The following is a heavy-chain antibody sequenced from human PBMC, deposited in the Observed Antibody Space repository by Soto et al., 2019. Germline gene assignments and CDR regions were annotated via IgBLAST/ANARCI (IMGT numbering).Heavy chain of an antibody. Sequence: SETLSLTCTVSGGSISSSSYYWGWIRQPPGKGLEWIGCIYYSGSTYYNPSLKSRLTISVDTSKNQFSLHLTSVTAADTAVYFCAREDDGGDSLDVWGQGTTVTVSS. D-gene: IGHD2-21*02. J-gene: IGHJ6*02. V-gene: IGHV4-39*07. CDR3: AREDDGGDSLDV. CDR1: GGSISSSSYY. CDR2: IYYSGST.